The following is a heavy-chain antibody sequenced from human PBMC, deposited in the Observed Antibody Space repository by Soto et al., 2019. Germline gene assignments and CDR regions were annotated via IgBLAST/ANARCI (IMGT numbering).Heavy chain of an antibody. CDR3: TTEVAAAGYFDY. CDR1: GFTFSNAW. J-gene: IGHJ4*02. Sequence: PGGSLRLSCAASGFTFSNAWMSWVRQAPGKGLEWVGRIKSKTDGGTTDYAAPVKGRFTISRDDSKNTLYLQMNSLKTEDTAVYYCTTEVAAAGYFDYWGQGTLVTVSS. D-gene: IGHD6-13*01. V-gene: IGHV3-15*01. CDR2: IKSKTDGGTT.